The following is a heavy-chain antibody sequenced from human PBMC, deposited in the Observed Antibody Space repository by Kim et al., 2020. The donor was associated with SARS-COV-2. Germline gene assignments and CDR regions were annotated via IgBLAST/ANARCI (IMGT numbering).Heavy chain of an antibody. Sequence: SVKVSCKASGGTFSSYAISWVRQAPGQGLEWMGGIIPIFGTANYAQKFQGRVTITADESTSTAYMELSGLRSEDTAVYYCARDKGGWGYAFDIWGQGTMVTVSS. D-gene: IGHD1-26*01. CDR3: ARDKGGWGYAFDI. V-gene: IGHV1-69*13. CDR2: IIPIFGTA. CDR1: GGTFSSYA. J-gene: IGHJ3*02.